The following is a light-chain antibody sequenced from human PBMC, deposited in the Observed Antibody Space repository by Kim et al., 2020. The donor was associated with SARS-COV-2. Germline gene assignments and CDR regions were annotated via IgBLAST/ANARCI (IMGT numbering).Light chain of an antibody. Sequence: PGATLPLPFASNTAAFTSGHYPYCLQQKPGPAPRTMIYATTAKHSWTPARFSGSLVGGKAALTLAGAQPEDEAEYYCLLSYSGPRVFGGGTKLTVL. CDR3: LLSYSGPRV. CDR1: TAAFTSGHY. CDR2: ATT. J-gene: IGLJ3*02. V-gene: IGLV7-46*01.